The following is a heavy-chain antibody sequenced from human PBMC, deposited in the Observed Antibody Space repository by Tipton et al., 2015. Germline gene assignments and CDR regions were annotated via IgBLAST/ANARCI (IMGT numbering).Heavy chain of an antibody. V-gene: IGHV4-34*01. J-gene: IGHJ4*02. CDR2: INDSGST. CDR1: GGSFSGYY. D-gene: IGHD4-17*01. Sequence: TLSLTCAVYGGSFSGYYWSWIRQTPGEGLEWIGEINDSGSTNYNPSLKTRVTISGDKSKNQFSLKLSSVTAADTAVYYCARVPTTVTTYFDYWGQGTLVTVSS. CDR3: ARVPTTVTTYFDY.